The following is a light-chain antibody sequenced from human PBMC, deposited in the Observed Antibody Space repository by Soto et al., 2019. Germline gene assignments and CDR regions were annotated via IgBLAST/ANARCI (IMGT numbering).Light chain of an antibody. Sequence: EIVLTQSPGTLSLSPGDRATLSCRASQSVSSSYLAWYQQKPGQAPRLLIFGASTRATGIPARFSGSGSGTEFTLTISSLQSEDFAVYYCKQYNSWAPITFGQGTRLEIK. V-gene: IGKV3-15*01. CDR2: GAS. J-gene: IGKJ5*01. CDR1: QSVSSSY. CDR3: KQYNSWAPIT.